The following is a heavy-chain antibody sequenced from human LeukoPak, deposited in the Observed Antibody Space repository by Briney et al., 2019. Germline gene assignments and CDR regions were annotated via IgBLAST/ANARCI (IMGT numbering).Heavy chain of an antibody. J-gene: IGHJ4*02. V-gene: IGHV4-34*01. Sequence: TPSETLSLTCAVYGGSFSGYYGSWIRQPPGKGLEWIGEINHSGSTNYNPSLKSRVTISVDTSKNQFSLKLSSVTAADTAVYYCARLDCSSTSCFLHYWGQGTLVTVSS. CDR1: GGSFSGYY. CDR2: INHSGST. D-gene: IGHD2-2*01. CDR3: ARLDCSSTSCFLHY.